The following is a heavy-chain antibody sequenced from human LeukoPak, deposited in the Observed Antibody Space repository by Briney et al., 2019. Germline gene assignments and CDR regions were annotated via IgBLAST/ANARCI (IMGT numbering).Heavy chain of an antibody. CDR3: TRLGGNYDY. CDR2: IRSNYAT. Sequence: GGSLRLSCVASGFVFSDSAMHWVRQTSEKGLEWLGHIRSNYATVYRESVKGRFTISRDNSKNTAYLQMSSLKVGDTAVYFCTRLGGNYDYWGQGTLVTVS. D-gene: IGHD2-15*01. J-gene: IGHJ4*02. CDR1: GFVFSDSA. V-gene: IGHV3-73*01.